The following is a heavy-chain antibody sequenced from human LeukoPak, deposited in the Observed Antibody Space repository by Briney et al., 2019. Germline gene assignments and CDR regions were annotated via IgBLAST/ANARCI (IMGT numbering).Heavy chain of an antibody. V-gene: IGHV1-69*13. CDR3: AEDSMPRPS. CDR1: GYTFTSYD. J-gene: IGHJ4*02. D-gene: IGHD2/OR15-2a*01. CDR2: IIPIFGTA. Sequence: GASVKVSCKASGYTFTSYDINWVRQAPGQGLEWMGGIIPIFGTANYAQKFQGRVTITADESTSTAYMELSSLRSEDTAVYYCAEDSMPRPSWGQGTLVTVSS.